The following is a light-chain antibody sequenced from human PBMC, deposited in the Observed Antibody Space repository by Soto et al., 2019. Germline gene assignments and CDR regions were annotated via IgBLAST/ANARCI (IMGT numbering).Light chain of an antibody. CDR1: RSISSW. CDR2: KAS. CDR3: QQYNSYWT. J-gene: IGKJ1*01. Sequence: DIQMTQSPSTLSASVGDIVTITCRASRSISSWLAWYQQKPGKAPKLLIYKASSLESGVPSRFSGSGSGAEFTLTISSLQPDDFATYYCQQYNSYWTFGQGTKVDIK. V-gene: IGKV1-5*03.